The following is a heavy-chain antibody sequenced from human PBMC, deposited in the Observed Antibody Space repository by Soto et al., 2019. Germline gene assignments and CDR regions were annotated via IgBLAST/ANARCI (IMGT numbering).Heavy chain of an antibody. CDR1: GYTFTGYY. D-gene: IGHD4-17*01. CDR3: ARDTCASYGEGCYYYGMDV. J-gene: IGHJ6*02. V-gene: IGHV1-2*04. Sequence: GASVKVSCKASGYTFTGYYMHWVRQAPGQGLEWMGWINPNSGGTNYAQKFQGWVTMTRDTSISTAYMELSRLRSDDTAVYYCARDTCASYGEGCYYYGMDVWGQGTTVTVSS. CDR2: INPNSGGT.